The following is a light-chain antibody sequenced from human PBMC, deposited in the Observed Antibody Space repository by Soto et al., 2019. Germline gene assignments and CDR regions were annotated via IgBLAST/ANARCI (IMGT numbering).Light chain of an antibody. V-gene: IGLV1-40*01. CDR1: SSNIGAGYD. Sequence: QSVLTQPPSVSGAPGQRVTISCTGSSSNIGAGYDVHWYQQLPGTAPKLLIYGNSNRPSGVPDRFSGSKSGTSASLAITGVEAEDEADYYCQSYDSSLSGRYVFGTGTKLTGL. CDR2: GNS. J-gene: IGLJ1*01. CDR3: QSYDSSLSGRYV.